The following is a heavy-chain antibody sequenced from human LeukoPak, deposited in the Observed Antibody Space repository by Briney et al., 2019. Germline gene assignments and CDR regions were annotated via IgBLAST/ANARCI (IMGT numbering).Heavy chain of an antibody. V-gene: IGHV4-34*01. J-gene: IGHJ4*02. CDR1: VGSFSGYY. CDR2: INHSGNT. CDR3: ARLQSATSSAFDY. Sequence: SETLSLTCAVYVGSFSGYYWTWIRQPPGKGLEWIGEINHSGNTNYNPSLKSRVTILVDASKNQFSLKLNSVTAADTAVYYCARLQSATSSAFDYWGQGTLVTVSS. D-gene: IGHD1-26*01.